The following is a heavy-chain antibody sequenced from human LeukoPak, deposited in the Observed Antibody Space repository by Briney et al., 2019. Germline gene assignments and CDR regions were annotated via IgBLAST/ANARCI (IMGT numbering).Heavy chain of an antibody. D-gene: IGHD3-10*01. J-gene: IGHJ6*03. V-gene: IGHV3-21*01. CDR1: GFTFSSYG. CDR3: ARVPPPPPRLWFGEYYYYYYYMDV. Sequence: PGGSLRLSCAASGFTFSSYGMSWVRQAPGKGLEWVSSISSSSSYIYYADSVKGRFTISRDNAKNSLYLQMNSLRAEDTAVYYCARVPPPPPRLWFGEYYYYYYYMDVWGKGTTVTISS. CDR2: ISSSSSYI.